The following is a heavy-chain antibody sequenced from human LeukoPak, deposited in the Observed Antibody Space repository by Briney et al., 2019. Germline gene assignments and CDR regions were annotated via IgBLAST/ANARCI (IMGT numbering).Heavy chain of an antibody. D-gene: IGHD2-2*02. CDR3: ARDSIVVVPAAIRWVYYYYYMDV. CDR2: INPSGGST. CDR1: GYTFTSYY. V-gene: IGHV1-46*01. J-gene: IGHJ6*03. Sequence: ASVKVSCKASGYTFTSYYMHWVRQAPGQGLEWMGIINPSGGSTSYAQKFQGRVTMTRDTSISTAYMELSRLRSDDTAVYYCARDSIVVVPAAIRWVYYYYYMDVWGKGTTVTVSS.